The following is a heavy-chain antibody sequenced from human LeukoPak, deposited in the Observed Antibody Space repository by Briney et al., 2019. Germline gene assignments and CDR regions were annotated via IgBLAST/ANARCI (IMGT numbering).Heavy chain of an antibody. V-gene: IGHV3-74*01. CDR3: ARVGVPQYAFDI. CDR2: IKSDGRIT. D-gene: IGHD2-2*01. J-gene: IGHJ3*02. Sequence: GGPLRLSCVPPGFPSSGYWMHWVRQVPGKGPVWVSRIKSDGRITSYADSVRGRFTISRDNAKNTLYLQMNSLRAEDTAVYSCARVGVPQYAFDIWGQGTWVTVSS. CDR1: GFPSSGYW.